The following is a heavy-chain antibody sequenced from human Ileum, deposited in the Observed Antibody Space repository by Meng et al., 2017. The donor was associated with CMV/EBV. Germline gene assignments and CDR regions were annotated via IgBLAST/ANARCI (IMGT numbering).Heavy chain of an antibody. CDR1: GYNFTDHY. J-gene: IGHJ5*02. Sequence: QLVQSGGEVKMPGASLKGSCKASGYNFTDHYLHWVRQAPGQSLEWIGWINPKNGGTNYGQNFQGRVTMTSDTSISTAYMELSWLRSDDTALYYCARDIAPSGAWWFDLWGQGTLVTVSS. V-gene: IGHV1-2*02. D-gene: IGHD6-13*01. CDR2: INPKNGGT. CDR3: ARDIAPSGAWWFDL.